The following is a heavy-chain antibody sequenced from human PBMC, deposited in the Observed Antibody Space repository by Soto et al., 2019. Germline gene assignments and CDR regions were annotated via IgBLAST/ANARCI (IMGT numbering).Heavy chain of an antibody. CDR1: VFTFSSFA. D-gene: IGHD3-10*01. J-gene: IGHJ6*02. CDR3: ARASPGMDV. Sequence: EQLVESVGGVVQPGRSLRRSCAASVFTFSSFAMHWVRQAPGKGLEWVAHIGHDGSNQFYADSVRGRFTIPRHSSKNTLYLQMNSLSAEDTAVFYCARASPGMDVGGQGTTVTVSS. V-gene: IGHV3-30*14. CDR2: IGHDGSNQ.